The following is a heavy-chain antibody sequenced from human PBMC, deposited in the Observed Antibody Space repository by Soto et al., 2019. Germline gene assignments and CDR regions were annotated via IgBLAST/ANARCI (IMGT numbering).Heavy chain of an antibody. J-gene: IGHJ4*02. Sequence: PSETLSLTCTVSGGSISSGGYYWSWIRQHPGKGLEWIGYIYYSGSTYYNPSLKSRVTISVDTSKNQFSLKLSSVTAADTAVYYCARGWEPPTYYFDYWGQGTLVTV. D-gene: IGHD1-1*01. CDR1: GGSISSGGYY. CDR3: ARGWEPPTYYFDY. CDR2: IYYSGST. V-gene: IGHV4-31*03.